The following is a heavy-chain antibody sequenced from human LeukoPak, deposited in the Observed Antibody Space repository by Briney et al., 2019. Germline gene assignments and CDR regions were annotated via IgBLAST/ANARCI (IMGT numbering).Heavy chain of an antibody. Sequence: SETLSLTCTVSNYSISSGYYWGWIRQPPGQGLEWIASVYHSGSTSYNPSLKSRLTISVHKSKNQFSLKLSSVTAADTAVYYCARDTALLRAYDIWGQGTLVTVSS. D-gene: IGHD2-21*01. J-gene: IGHJ3*02. CDR3: ARDTALLRAYDI. V-gene: IGHV4-38-2*02. CDR1: NYSISSGYY. CDR2: VYHSGST.